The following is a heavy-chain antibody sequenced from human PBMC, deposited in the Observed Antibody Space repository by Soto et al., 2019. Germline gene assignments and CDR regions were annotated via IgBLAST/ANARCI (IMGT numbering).Heavy chain of an antibody. V-gene: IGHV3-23*01. J-gene: IGHJ4*02. CDR3: AKVPYNWNYYFDY. CDR2: ISGSGGST. CDR1: XFTFSSYA. D-gene: IGHD1-7*01. Sequence: AXXFTFSSYAMSWVRQAPGKGLEWVSAISGSGGSTYYADSVKGRFTISRDNSKNTLYLQMNSLRAEDTAVYYCAKVPYNWNYYFDYWGQGTLVTVSS.